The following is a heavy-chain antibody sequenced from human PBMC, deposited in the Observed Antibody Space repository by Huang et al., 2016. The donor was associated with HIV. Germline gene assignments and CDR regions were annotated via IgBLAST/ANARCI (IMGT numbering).Heavy chain of an antibody. J-gene: IGHJ4*02. CDR3: ASGRLINNYYDSSGYSLTFDY. Sequence: GGSFSGYYWSWIRQPPGKGLEWIGDINHSGTTNYNPSLKSRVTISVDTSKNQFSLKLGSGTAADTAVYYCASGRLINNYYDSSGYSLTFDYWGQGTLVTVSS. CDR1: GGSFSGYY. V-gene: IGHV4-34*01. D-gene: IGHD3-22*01. CDR2: INHSGTT.